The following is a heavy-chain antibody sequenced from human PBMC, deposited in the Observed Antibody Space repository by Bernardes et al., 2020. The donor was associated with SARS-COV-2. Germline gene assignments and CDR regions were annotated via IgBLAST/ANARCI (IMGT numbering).Heavy chain of an antibody. CDR1: GYTFTGYY. CDR3: ATAMVRGGDYYGMDV. D-gene: IGHD3-10*01. V-gene: IGHV1-2*04. CDR2: INPNSGGT. Sequence: ASLKVSCKASGYTFTGYYMHWVRQAPGQGLEWMGWINPNSGGTNYAQKFQGWVTMTRDTSISTAYMELSRLRSDDTAVYYCATAMVRGGDYYGMDVWGQGTTVTVSS. J-gene: IGHJ6*02.